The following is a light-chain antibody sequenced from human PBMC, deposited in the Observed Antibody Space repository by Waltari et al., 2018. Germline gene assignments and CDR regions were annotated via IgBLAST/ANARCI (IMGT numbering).Light chain of an antibody. J-gene: IGLJ2*01. Sequence: QSALTQPASVSGSPGQSTTISCVGSSSDVGAFEYVSWYQQHPGRAPRLSTYDVTKRPSGISNRFSGSKSGNWASLSISGLQTEDEADYYCSSYTTKNTIIFGGGTKVTVL. V-gene: IGLV2-14*03. CDR3: SSYTTKNTII. CDR1: SSDVGAFEY. CDR2: DVT.